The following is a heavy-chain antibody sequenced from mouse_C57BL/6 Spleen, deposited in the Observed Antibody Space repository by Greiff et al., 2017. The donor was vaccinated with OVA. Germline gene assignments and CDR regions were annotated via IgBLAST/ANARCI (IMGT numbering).Heavy chain of an antibody. Sequence: VQLQQSGAELVRPGASVTLSCKASGYTFTDYEMHWVKQTPVHGLEWIGAIDPDTGGTAYNQKFKGKAILTADKSSSTDYMELRSLTSEDSAVYYCTRSYYGSSYYYAMDYWGQGTSVTVSS. CDR3: TRSYYGSSYYYAMDY. J-gene: IGHJ4*01. CDR2: IDPDTGGT. CDR1: GYTFTDYE. D-gene: IGHD1-1*01. V-gene: IGHV1-15*01.